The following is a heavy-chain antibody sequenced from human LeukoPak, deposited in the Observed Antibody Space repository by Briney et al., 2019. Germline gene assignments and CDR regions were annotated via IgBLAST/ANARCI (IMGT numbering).Heavy chain of an antibody. D-gene: IGHD1-1*01. CDR2: IGGGGVDT. V-gene: IGHV3-23*01. Sequence: PGESLRLSCAASGFTFSSYAMSWVRQAPGKGLEWVSSIGGGGVDTYYADSVKGRFTISRDNSKNTLYLQMNSLRVEDTAVYYCAKDPPTTGTTFDNWGRGTLVTVSS. CDR1: GFTFSSYA. CDR3: AKDPPTTGTTFDN. J-gene: IGHJ4*02.